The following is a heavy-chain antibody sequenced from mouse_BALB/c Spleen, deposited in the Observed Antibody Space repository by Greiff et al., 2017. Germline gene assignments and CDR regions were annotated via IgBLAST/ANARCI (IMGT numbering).Heavy chain of an antibody. D-gene: IGHD3-1*01. CDR1: GFNIKDTY. CDR2: IDPANGNT. Sequence: VQLQQSGAEPVKPGASVKLSCTASGFNIKDTYMHWVKQRPEQGLEWIGRIDPANGNTKYDPKFQGKATITADTSSNTAYLQLSSLTSEDTAVYYCGSGYAMDYWGQGTSVTVSS. V-gene: IGHV14-3*02. J-gene: IGHJ4*01. CDR3: GSGYAMDY.